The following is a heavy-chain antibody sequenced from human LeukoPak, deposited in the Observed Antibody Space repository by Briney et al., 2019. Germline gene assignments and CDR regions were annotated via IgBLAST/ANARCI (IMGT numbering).Heavy chain of an antibody. CDR2: IYPGDSDT. V-gene: IGHV5-51*01. J-gene: IGHJ4*02. CDR1: GYSFTSYW. D-gene: IGHD6-13*01. Sequence: GESLKISCKGSGYSFTSYWIGLVRQMPGKGLEWMGIIYPGDSDTRYSPSFQGQVTISADKSISTAYPQWSSLKASDTAMYYCVGQIAVAGHFDYWGQGTLVTVSS. CDR3: VGQIAVAGHFDY.